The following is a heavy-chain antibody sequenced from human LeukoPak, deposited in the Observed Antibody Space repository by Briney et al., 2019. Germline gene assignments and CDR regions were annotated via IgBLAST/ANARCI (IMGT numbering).Heavy chain of an antibody. V-gene: IGHV3-11*04. CDR3: ASDYYGSGSYYNDPNWFDP. CDR1: GFTFSDYC. J-gene: IGHJ5*02. CDR2: ISSSGSTI. Sequence: GGSLRLSCAASGFTFSDYCMSWIRQAPGKGLEWVSYISSSGSTIYYADSVKGRFTISRDNAKNSLYLQMNSLRAEDTAVYYCASDYYGSGSYYNDPNWFDPWGQGTLVTVSS. D-gene: IGHD3-10*01.